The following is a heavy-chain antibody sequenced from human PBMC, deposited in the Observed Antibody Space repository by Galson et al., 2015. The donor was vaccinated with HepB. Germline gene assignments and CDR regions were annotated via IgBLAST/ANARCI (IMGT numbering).Heavy chain of an antibody. Sequence: SLRLSCAASGLSFNNYWMHWVRQAPGKGLMWVSRINGDGSSTSYADSVKGRFTISRDNDKNTLYLQMNSLRAEDTAVYYCAIPSYSSSWYVEGFDYWGQGNLVTVSS. CDR2: INGDGSST. J-gene: IGHJ4*02. V-gene: IGHV3-74*01. D-gene: IGHD6-13*01. CDR3: AIPSYSSSWYVEGFDY. CDR1: GLSFNNYW.